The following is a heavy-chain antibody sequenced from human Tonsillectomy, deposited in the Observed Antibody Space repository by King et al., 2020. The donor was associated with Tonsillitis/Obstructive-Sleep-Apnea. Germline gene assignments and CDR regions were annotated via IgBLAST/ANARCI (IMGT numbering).Heavy chain of an antibody. Sequence: VQLVESGGGLVQPGRSLRLSCTTSGFTFGDYAMTWVRQAPGKGLEWVGFIRSKAYGGTTEYAASVKGRFTISRDDSKSIAYLQMTSLKTEDTAMYYCTGASGDYYDSSGYYYVAFDIWGQGTMVTVSS. CDR3: TGASGDYYDSSGYYYVAFDI. CDR1: GFTFGDYA. J-gene: IGHJ3*02. V-gene: IGHV3-49*04. D-gene: IGHD3-22*01. CDR2: IRSKAYGGTT.